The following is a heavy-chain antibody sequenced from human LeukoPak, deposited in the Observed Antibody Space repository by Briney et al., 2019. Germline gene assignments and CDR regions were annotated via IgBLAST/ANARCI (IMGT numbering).Heavy chain of an antibody. CDR3: ARHGVVVPAAKRRGYSNPDY. V-gene: IGHV5-51*01. CDR1: GYIFTSYW. CDR2: IYPGDSDT. J-gene: IGHJ4*02. Sequence: GESLKISCKGSGYIFTSYWIGWVRQMPGKGLEWMGIIYPGDSDTRYSASFQGQVTISADKSISTAYLQWSSLKASDTAMYYCARHGVVVPAAKRRGYSNPDYWGQGTLVTVSS. D-gene: IGHD2-2*01.